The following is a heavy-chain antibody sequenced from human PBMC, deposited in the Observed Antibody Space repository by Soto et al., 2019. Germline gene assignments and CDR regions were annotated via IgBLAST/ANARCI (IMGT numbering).Heavy chain of an antibody. V-gene: IGHV4-59*01. CDR1: GGCISSNY. D-gene: IGHD6-13*01. J-gene: IGHJ4*02. CDR3: ERYRREAVAGYTLDN. Sequence: ESRSLTCTVAGGCISSNYWAWIRQPPGKGLEWIGYVYNSGSTNYNPSLKSRVTISEDTSKSQFSLKVNSMTAADTAVYYCERYRREAVAGYTLDNWGQGILVTGSS. CDR2: VYNSGST.